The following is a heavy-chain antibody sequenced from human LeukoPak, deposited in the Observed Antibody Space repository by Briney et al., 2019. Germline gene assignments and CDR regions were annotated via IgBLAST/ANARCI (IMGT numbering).Heavy chain of an antibody. CDR3: AKDDGVYCSSTSCWDDAFDV. CDR2: ISGSGGST. D-gene: IGHD2-2*01. Sequence: GGSLRLSCAASGFTFSSYAMSWVRQAPGKGLERVSAISGSGGSTYYADSVKGRFTISRDNSKNTLYLQMNSLRAEDTAVYYCAKDDGVYCSSTSCWDDAFDVWGRGTMVTVSS. CDR1: GFTFSSYA. J-gene: IGHJ3*01. V-gene: IGHV3-23*01.